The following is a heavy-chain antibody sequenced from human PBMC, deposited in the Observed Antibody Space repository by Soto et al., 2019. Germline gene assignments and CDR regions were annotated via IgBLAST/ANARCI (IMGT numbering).Heavy chain of an antibody. CDR1: GFAFSTYA. D-gene: IGHD3-3*01. J-gene: IGHJ4*02. CDR2: IHNSGGTT. V-gene: IGHV3-23*01. Sequence: EVQLLESGGGLVQPRGSLRLSCAASGFAFSTYAMGWVRQASGKGLEWVSSIHNSGGTTYYADSVKGRFTISRDNSKNTLYLQMNILRAEDTAVYYCAKGYRFGYDFLFPDYWGQGTLVTVSS. CDR3: AKGYRFGYDFLFPDY.